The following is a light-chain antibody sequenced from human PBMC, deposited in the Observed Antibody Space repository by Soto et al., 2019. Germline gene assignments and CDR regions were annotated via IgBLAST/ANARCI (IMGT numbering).Light chain of an antibody. CDR1: QSVSSTY. V-gene: IGKV3-20*01. CDR2: GAS. CDR3: QQYEISPWT. J-gene: IGKJ1*01. Sequence: EILLTQSPDTLSLSPGERATLTCRASQSVSSTYLAWYQQKPGQAPRLLIYGASSRATGIPDRFSGSGSGTDFTVTISRREPEDFAVYYCQQYEISPWTFGQGTKVEIK.